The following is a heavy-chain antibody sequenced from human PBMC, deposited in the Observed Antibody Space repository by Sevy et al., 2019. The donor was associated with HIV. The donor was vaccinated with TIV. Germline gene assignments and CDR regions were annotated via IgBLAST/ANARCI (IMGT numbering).Heavy chain of an antibody. Sequence: GGSLRLSCAASGFTFSVYWMNWVRQAPGKGLEWVANIKGEGSDKHYVDSVEGRFTISRDNGKNLLYLKMNSLRVEDTAVYYCAHETIGRFDSWGQGTLVTVSS. J-gene: IGHJ4*02. CDR3: AHETIGRFDS. CDR1: GFTFSVYW. D-gene: IGHD3-16*01. V-gene: IGHV3-7*01. CDR2: IKGEGSDK.